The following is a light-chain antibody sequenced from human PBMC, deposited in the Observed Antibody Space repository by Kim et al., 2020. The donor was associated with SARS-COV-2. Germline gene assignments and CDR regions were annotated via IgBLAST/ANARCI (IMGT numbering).Light chain of an antibody. CDR3: HQGFTTPWT. J-gene: IGKJ1*01. Sequence: ASEGDRVIMNCRASASTNRFLSWYQQTPGKAPKIMIYGATSLQSGVPSRFSGSGSETEFTLTISSLQPEDFATYFCHQGFTTPWTFGQGTKVDIK. CDR2: GAT. CDR1: ASTNRF. V-gene: IGKV1-39*01.